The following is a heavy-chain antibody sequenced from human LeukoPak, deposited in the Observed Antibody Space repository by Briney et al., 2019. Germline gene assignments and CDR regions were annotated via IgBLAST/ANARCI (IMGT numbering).Heavy chain of an antibody. J-gene: IGHJ4*02. CDR2: MSYDGSNK. V-gene: IGHV3-30*18. CDR3: AKALPAPIFDY. D-gene: IGHD2-2*01. CDR1: GFTFSSYG. Sequence: PGGSLRLSCAASGFTFSSYGMHWVRQAPGKGLEWVAVMSYDGSNKYYADSVKGRFTISRDNSKNTLYLQMNSLRAEDTAVYYCAKALPAPIFDYWGQGTLVTVSS.